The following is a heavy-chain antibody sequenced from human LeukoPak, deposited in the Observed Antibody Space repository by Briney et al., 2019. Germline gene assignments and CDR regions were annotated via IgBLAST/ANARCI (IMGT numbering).Heavy chain of an antibody. V-gene: IGHV3-74*01. D-gene: IGHD3-10*01. CDR2: INSDGRST. J-gene: IGHJ6*03. Sequence: GGSLRLXCAASGFTFSSYWMHWVRQAPGKGLVWVSRINSDGRSTSYADSVKGRFTISRDNAKNTLYLQMNSLRAEDTAVYYCAREGEKVLYRGERYYYYYYMDVWGKGTTVTVSS. CDR1: GFTFSSYW. CDR3: AREGEKVLYRGERYYYYYYMDV.